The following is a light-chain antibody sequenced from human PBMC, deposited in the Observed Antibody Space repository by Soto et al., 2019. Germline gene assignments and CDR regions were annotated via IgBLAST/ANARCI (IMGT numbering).Light chain of an antibody. CDR2: DTS. CDR3: QQYGSTPLT. Sequence: EIVLTQYPHTLSLSPGERATLSCRASQSVTNNYLAWYQPRPGQAPRFLIYDTSSRATGIPDRFSGSGSGTDFTLTISRLEPDDFAVYYCQQYGSTPLTFGGGTKVDIK. J-gene: IGKJ4*01. V-gene: IGKV3-20*01. CDR1: QSVTNNY.